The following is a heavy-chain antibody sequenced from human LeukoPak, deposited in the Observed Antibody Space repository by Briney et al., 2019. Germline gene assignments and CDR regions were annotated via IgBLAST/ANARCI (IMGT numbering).Heavy chain of an antibody. CDR3: ASPGPPRGYSYGPPPN. CDR2: IYYSGST. D-gene: IGHD5-18*01. CDR1: GGSISSGDYY. J-gene: IGHJ4*02. Sequence: SQTLSLTCTVSGGSISSGDYYWSRIRQPPGKGLEWIGYIYYSGSTYYNPSLKSRVTISVDTSKNQFSLKLSSVTAADTAVYYCASPGPPRGYSYGPPPNWGQGTLVTVSS. V-gene: IGHV4-30-4*01.